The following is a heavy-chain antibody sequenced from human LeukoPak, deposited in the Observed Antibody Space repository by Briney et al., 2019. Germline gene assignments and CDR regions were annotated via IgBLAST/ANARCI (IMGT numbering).Heavy chain of an antibody. CDR3: ARGYSSGYPVGY. CDR2: INHSGST. D-gene: IGHD3-22*01. CDR1: GGSFSGYY. J-gene: IGHJ4*02. V-gene: IGHV4-34*01. Sequence: TSETLSLTCAVYGGSFSGYYWSWIRQPPGKGLEWIGEINHSGSTNYNPSLKSRVTISVDTSKNQFSLKLSSVTAADTAVYYCARGYSSGYPVGYWGQGTLVTVSS.